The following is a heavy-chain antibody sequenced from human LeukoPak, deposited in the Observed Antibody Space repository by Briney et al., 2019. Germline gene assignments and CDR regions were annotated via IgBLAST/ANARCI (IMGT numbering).Heavy chain of an antibody. CDR3: ARPQDPMVRGVAFDI. D-gene: IGHD3-10*01. CDR1: GGSISSGGYY. J-gene: IGHJ3*02. Sequence: PSQTLSLTCTVSGGSISSGGYYWSWIRQPPGKDLEWIGYIYHSGSTYYNPSLKSRVTISVDMSKNQFSLKLNSVTAADTAVYCCARPQDPMVRGVAFDIWGQGTMVTVSS. V-gene: IGHV4-30-2*01. CDR2: IYHSGST.